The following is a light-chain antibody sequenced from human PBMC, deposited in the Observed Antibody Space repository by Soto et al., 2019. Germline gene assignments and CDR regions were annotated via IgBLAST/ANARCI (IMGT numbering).Light chain of an antibody. CDR2: STN. CDR3: AAWDDSLIGVV. Sequence: QAVVTQPPSASGTPGQRVTISCSGSSSNIGTNTVNWYQQLPGMAPKLLMYSTNQRPSGVPDRFSGSKSGTSASLAISGLQSEDEADYYCAAWDDSLIGVVFGGGTKLTVL. J-gene: IGLJ2*01. V-gene: IGLV1-44*01. CDR1: SSNIGTNT.